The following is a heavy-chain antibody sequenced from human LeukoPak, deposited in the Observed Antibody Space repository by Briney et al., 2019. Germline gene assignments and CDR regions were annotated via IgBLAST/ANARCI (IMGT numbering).Heavy chain of an antibody. Sequence: SETLSLTCTVSGGSISSSSYYWGWIRQPPGKGLEWIGSIYYGGSTYYNPSLKSRVTISVDTSKNQFSLKLSSVTAADTAVYYCARPRSGWYYFDYWGQGTLVTVSS. CDR2: IYYGGST. V-gene: IGHV4-39*07. CDR1: GGSISSSSYY. D-gene: IGHD6-19*01. J-gene: IGHJ4*02. CDR3: ARPRSGWYYFDY.